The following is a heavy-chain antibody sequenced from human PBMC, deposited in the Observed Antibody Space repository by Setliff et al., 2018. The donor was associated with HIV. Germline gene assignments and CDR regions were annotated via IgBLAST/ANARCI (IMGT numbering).Heavy chain of an antibody. J-gene: IGHJ3*02. D-gene: IGHD2-2*03. Sequence: PGGSLRLSCAASGFIFSSYALHWVRQAPGKGLEWVAVISYDGSIKYYADSVKGRITISRDNSKSTMFLQMNNLRTEDTAVYYCAKDLDIVVVPAAPDAFDIWGQGTMVTVSS. CDR1: GFIFSSYA. V-gene: IGHV3-30*04. CDR2: ISYDGSIK. CDR3: AKDLDIVVVPAAPDAFDI.